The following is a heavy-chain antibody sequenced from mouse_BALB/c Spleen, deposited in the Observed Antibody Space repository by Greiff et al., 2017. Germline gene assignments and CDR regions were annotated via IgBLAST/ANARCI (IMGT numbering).Heavy chain of an antibody. Sequence: VQLVESGPGLVAPSQSLSITCTVSGFSLTSYGVHWVRQPPGKGLEWLGVIWSGGSTDYNAAFISRLSISKDNSKSQVFFKMNSLQANDTAIYYCASYYRYDDGYAMDYWGQGTSVTVSS. D-gene: IGHD2-14*01. CDR2: IWSGGST. J-gene: IGHJ4*01. CDR1: GFSLTSYG. CDR3: ASYYRYDDGYAMDY. V-gene: IGHV2-2*02.